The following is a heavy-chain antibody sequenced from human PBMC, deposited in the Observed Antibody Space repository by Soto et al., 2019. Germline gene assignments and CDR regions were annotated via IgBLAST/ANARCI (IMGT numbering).Heavy chain of an antibody. V-gene: IGHV3-33*01. CDR2: IWYDGSNK. J-gene: IGHJ6*02. CDR3: ARGPEGFTIFGVVRGMDV. CDR1: GFTFSSYG. Sequence: GGSLRLSCAASGFTFSSYGMHWVRQAPGKGLEWVAVIWYDGSNKYYADSVKGRFTISRDNSKNTLYLQMNSLRAEDTAVYYCARGPEGFTIFGVVRGMDVWGQGTTVTVSS. D-gene: IGHD3-3*01.